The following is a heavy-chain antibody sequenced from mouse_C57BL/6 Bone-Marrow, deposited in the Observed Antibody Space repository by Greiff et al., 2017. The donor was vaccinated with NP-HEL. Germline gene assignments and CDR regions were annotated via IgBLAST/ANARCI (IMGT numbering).Heavy chain of an antibody. J-gene: IGHJ2*01. Sequence: EVKLMESGAELVRPGASVKLSCTASGFNIKDDYMHWVKQRPEQGLEWIGWIDPENGDTEYASKFQGKATITADTSSNTAYLQLSSLTSEDTAVYYCTTEGFITTVVDYWGQGTTLTVSS. CDR2: IDPENGDT. V-gene: IGHV14-4*01. CDR3: TTEGFITTVVDY. CDR1: GFNIKDDY. D-gene: IGHD1-1*01.